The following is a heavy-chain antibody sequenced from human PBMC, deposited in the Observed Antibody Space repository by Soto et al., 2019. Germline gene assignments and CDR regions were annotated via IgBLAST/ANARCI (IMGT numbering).Heavy chain of an antibody. J-gene: IGHJ4*02. D-gene: IGHD3-10*01. V-gene: IGHV3-48*01. CDR1: GFTFSSYS. CDR2: ISSSSSTI. Sequence: EVQLVESGGGLVQPGGSLRLCCAASGFTFSSYSMNWVRQAPGKGLEWVSYISSSSSTIYYADSVKGRFTISRDNAKNSLYLQMNSLRAEDTAVYYCARGVQPYGSDYWGQGTLVTVSS. CDR3: ARGVQPYGSDY.